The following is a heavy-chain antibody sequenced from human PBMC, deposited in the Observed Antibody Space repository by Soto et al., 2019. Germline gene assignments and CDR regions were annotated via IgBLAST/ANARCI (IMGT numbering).Heavy chain of an antibody. CDR1: GFTFSSYA. Sequence: VQLLESGGGLVQPGGSLRLSCAASGFTFSSYAMSWVRQAPGKGLEWVAVISYDGSNKYYADSVKGRFTISRDNSKNTLYLQMNSLRAEDTAVYYCARDIVVVPAAIGVYYYYGMDVWGQGTTVTVSS. V-gene: IGHV3-30-3*01. J-gene: IGHJ6*02. CDR3: ARDIVVVPAAIGVYYYYGMDV. CDR2: ISYDGSNK. D-gene: IGHD2-2*01.